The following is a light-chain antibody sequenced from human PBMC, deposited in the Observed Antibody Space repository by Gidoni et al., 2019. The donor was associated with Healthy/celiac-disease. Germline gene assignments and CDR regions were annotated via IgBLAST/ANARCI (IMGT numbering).Light chain of an antibody. Sequence: IQLTQSPSFLSASVGHRVTITCRASHGISSYLAWYQQKPGKAPQMLIFAASTLQSGVPSGFSGSGSGTEFTLTISSLQPEDFATDYCQQLNSYPLTFGGGTKVEIK. CDR1: HGISSY. CDR3: QQLNSYPLT. V-gene: IGKV1-9*01. J-gene: IGKJ4*01. CDR2: AAS.